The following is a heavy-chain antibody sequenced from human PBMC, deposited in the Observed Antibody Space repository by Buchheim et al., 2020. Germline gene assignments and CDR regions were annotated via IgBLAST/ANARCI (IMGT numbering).Heavy chain of an antibody. CDR2: ISYDGSNK. V-gene: IGHV3-30*18. D-gene: IGHD2-15*01. CDR1: GFTFSSYG. CDR3: AKDKPRDCSGGSCYSGGFDY. Sequence: QVQLVESGGGVVQPGRSLRLSCAASGFTFSSYGMHWVRQAPGKGLEWVAVISYDGSNKYYADSVKGRFTISRANSKNTLYLQMNSLRAEDTAVYYCAKDKPRDCSGGSCYSGGFDYWGQGTL. J-gene: IGHJ4*02.